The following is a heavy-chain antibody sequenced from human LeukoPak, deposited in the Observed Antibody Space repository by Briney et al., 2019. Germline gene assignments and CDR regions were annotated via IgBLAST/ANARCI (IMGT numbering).Heavy chain of an antibody. J-gene: IGHJ4*02. CDR1: GFTFSSYG. D-gene: IGHD6-19*01. CDR2: ISGSGGST. Sequence: AGGSLRLSCAASGFTFSSYGMSWVRQAPGKGLEWVSAISGSGGSTYYADSVKGRFTISRDNSKNTLYLQMNSLRAEDTAVYYCARAVAGMGTFFDYWGQGTLVIVSS. V-gene: IGHV3-23*01. CDR3: ARAVAGMGTFFDY.